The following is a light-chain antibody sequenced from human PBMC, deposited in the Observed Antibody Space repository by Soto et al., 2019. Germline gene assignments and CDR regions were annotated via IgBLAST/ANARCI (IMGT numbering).Light chain of an antibody. CDR1: QSISNY. Sequence: DIQMTQSPSSLSASVGDRVTITCRASQSISNYLNWYQQKPGKAPNLLIYAASSLHSGVPSRFSGSGSGTDFTLTISSLQPEDFATYFCQQSYITPGTFGQGTTVEIK. V-gene: IGKV1-39*01. CDR2: AAS. CDR3: QQSYITPGT. J-gene: IGKJ1*01.